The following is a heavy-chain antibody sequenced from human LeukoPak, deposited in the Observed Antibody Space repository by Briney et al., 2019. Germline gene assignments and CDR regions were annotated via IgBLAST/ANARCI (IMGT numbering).Heavy chain of an antibody. CDR2: INPSGGST. CDR1: GYTFTGYY. V-gene: IGHV1-46*01. D-gene: IGHD1-1*01. J-gene: IGHJ4*02. CDR3: ARGQKNDYFDY. Sequence: ASVKVSCKASGYTFTGYYMHWVRQAPGQGLEWMGIINPSGGSTSYAQKFQGRVTMTRDMSTSTVYMELSSLRSEDTAVYYCARGQKNDYFDYWGQGTLVTVAS.